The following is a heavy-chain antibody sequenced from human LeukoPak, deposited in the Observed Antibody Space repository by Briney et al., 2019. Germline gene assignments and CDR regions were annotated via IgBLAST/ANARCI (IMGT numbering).Heavy chain of an antibody. CDR3: ARLELEQRSWFDP. V-gene: IGHV1-18*01. D-gene: IGHD1/OR15-1a*01. J-gene: IGHJ5*02. Sequence: ASVKVSCKASGYTFTSYRITWVRQAPGQGLEWMGWISAHKGNTLYTQKFQGRLTMTTDTSTTTAYMELRCLRSDDTAVYYCARLELEQRSWFDPWGQGTLVTVSS. CDR2: ISAHKGNT. CDR1: GYTFTSYR.